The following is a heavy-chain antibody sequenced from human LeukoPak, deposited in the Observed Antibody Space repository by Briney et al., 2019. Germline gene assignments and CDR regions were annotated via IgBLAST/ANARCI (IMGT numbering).Heavy chain of an antibody. J-gene: IGHJ4*02. V-gene: IGHV3-30-3*01. Sequence: GGSLRLSCAASGFTFSSYAMHWVRQPPGKGLEWVAVISYDGSDKYYADSVEGRFTISRDNSKSTLYLQMNSLRVEDTAVYYCARVSLGALGYWGQGTLVTVSS. CDR1: GFTFSSYA. D-gene: IGHD1-26*01. CDR2: ISYDGSDK. CDR3: ARVSLGALGY.